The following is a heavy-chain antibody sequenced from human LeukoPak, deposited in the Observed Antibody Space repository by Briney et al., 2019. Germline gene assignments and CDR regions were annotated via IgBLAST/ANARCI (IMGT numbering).Heavy chain of an antibody. CDR2: IYYSGST. CDR3: ARELRELHYYYYGMDV. Sequence: PSETLSLTCTVSGGSISSYYWSWIRQPPGKGLEWIGYIYYSGSTNYNPSLKSRVTISVDTSKNQFSLKLSSVTAADTAVYYCARELRELHYYYYGMDVWGRGTTVTVSS. CDR1: GGSISSYY. V-gene: IGHV4-59*01. J-gene: IGHJ6*02. D-gene: IGHD1-7*01.